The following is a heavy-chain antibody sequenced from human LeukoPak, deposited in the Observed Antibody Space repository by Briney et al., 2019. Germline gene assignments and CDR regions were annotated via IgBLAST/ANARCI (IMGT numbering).Heavy chain of an antibody. CDR3: ARGLAYCSGGSCYPTHFDY. CDR1: GGSFSGYY. CDR2: VNDSGST. Sequence: SETLSLTCAVYGGSFSGYYWSCIRQPPGKGLEWIGEVNDSGSTNYNPSLKSRVTISVDTSKNQFSLKLSSVTAADTAVYYCARGLAYCSGGSCYPTHFDYWGQGTLVTVSS. J-gene: IGHJ4*02. D-gene: IGHD2-15*01. V-gene: IGHV4-34*01.